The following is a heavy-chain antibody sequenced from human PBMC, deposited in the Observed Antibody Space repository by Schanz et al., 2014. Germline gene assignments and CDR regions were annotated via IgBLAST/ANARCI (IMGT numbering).Heavy chain of an antibody. CDR3: VKDPDKYNWNDVEGMDV. CDR2: IYYNGTNK. CDR1: GFNFSNYD. V-gene: IGHV3-30*18. J-gene: IGHJ6*01. Sequence: QVQLVESGGGVVQPGRSLRLSCAASGFNFSNYDIHWVRQAPGKGLEWVALIYYNGTNKYYADSVKGRFTISRDSSKNTLYLQMKSLRVEDTAVYYCVKDPDKYNWNDVEGMDVWGPGTTVTVSS. D-gene: IGHD1-1*01.